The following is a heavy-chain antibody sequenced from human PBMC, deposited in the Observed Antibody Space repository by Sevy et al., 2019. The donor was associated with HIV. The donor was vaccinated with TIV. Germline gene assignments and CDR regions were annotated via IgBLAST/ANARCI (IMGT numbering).Heavy chain of an antibody. Sequence: GGSLRLSCAVSGFTFSSFWMSWVRQAPGKGLEWVANIKQDGSEKYYVDSVKGRFTISRENAKNSLYLQMNSLRAEDAAMYYCAKQANWALDYWGQGTVVTVSS. CDR1: GFTFSSFW. D-gene: IGHD3-16*01. J-gene: IGHJ4*02. V-gene: IGHV3-7*01. CDR2: IKQDGSEK. CDR3: AKQANWALDY.